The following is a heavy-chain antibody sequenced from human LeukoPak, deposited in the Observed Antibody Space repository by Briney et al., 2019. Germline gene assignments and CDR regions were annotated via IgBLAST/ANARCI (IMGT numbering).Heavy chain of an antibody. Sequence: SETLSLTCTVSGYSISSGYYWGWIRQPPGKGLEWIGSIYHSGSTYYNPSLKSRVTISVDTSKNQFSLKLSSVTAADTAVYYCARVRAGIAEIGFDPWGQGTLVTVSS. CDR2: IYHSGST. CDR1: GYSISSGYY. D-gene: IGHD6-19*01. J-gene: IGHJ5*02. CDR3: ARVRAGIAEIGFDP. V-gene: IGHV4-38-2*02.